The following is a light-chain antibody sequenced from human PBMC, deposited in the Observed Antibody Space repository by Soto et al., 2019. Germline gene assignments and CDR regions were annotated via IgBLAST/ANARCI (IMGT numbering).Light chain of an antibody. Sequence: DIQMTRSPSTLSGSVGDRVTITCRASQTISSWLAWYQQKPGKAPKLLIYKASTLKSGVPSRFSGSGSGTDFTLSINSLQPEDFATYYCQQAYSFPITFGQGTRLEIK. CDR2: KAS. CDR1: QTISSW. J-gene: IGKJ5*01. V-gene: IGKV1-5*03. CDR3: QQAYSFPIT.